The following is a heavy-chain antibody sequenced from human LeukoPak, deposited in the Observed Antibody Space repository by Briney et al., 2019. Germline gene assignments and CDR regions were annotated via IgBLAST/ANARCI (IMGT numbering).Heavy chain of an antibody. J-gene: IGHJ4*02. CDR3: VRVRYSGSWFPVPNFDC. CDR2: IYTSGDT. V-gene: IGHV3-66*01. Sequence: GGSLRLSCAASGVTVSGSYMSWVRQAPGKGLEWVSVIYTSGDTYYADSVKGRFTISRDSSKNTLYLQMNTLRTEDTTVYYCVRVRYSGSWFPVPNFDCWGQGTLVTVSS. D-gene: IGHD1-26*01. CDR1: GVTVSGSY.